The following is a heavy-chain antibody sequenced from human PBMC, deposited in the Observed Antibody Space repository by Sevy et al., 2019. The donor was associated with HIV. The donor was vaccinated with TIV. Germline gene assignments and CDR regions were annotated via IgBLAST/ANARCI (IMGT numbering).Heavy chain of an antibody. V-gene: IGHV3-9*01. CDR1: GFNFDEFA. J-gene: IGHJ6*02. CDR2: ISYNSGCI. D-gene: IGHD3-22*01. CDR3: AKARGGYRNHYYYPMDV. Sequence: GGSLRLSCAASGFNFDEFAIHWVRQAPGKGLEWVSGISYNSGCIGYADSVKGRFNISRDNAKKSLYLQMNSLRIEDTALYYCAKARGGYRNHYYYPMDVWGQGTTVTVSS.